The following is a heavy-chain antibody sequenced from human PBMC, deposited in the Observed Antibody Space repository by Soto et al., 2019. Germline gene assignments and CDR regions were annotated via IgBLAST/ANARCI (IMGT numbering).Heavy chain of an antibody. CDR1: GGSFSGYY. CDR3: ARGDVDGAGSYIAY. Sequence: SETLSLTCAVYGGSFSGYYWSWIRQPPGKGLEWIGEINHSGSTNYNPSLKSRVTISVDTSENQFSLKLSSVTAADTAVYYCARGDVDGAGSYIAYWGQGTLVTVSS. J-gene: IGHJ4*02. V-gene: IGHV4-34*01. D-gene: IGHD3-10*01. CDR2: INHSGST.